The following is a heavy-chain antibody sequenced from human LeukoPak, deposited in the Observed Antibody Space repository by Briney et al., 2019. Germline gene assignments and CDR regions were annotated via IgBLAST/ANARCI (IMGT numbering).Heavy chain of an antibody. J-gene: IGHJ4*02. V-gene: IGHV3-21*01. CDR1: GFTFSSYA. CDR3: VLRFLEWHY. CDR2: ISSSSSYI. D-gene: IGHD3-3*01. Sequence: GGSLRLSCAASGFTFSSYAMHRVRQAPGKGLEWVSSISSSSSYIYYADSVKGRFTISSDNAKNSLYLQMNSLRAEDTAVYYCVLRFLEWHYWGQGTLVTVSS.